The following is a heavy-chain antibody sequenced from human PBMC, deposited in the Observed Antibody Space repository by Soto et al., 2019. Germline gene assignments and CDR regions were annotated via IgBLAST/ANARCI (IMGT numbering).Heavy chain of an antibody. J-gene: IGHJ6*02. V-gene: IGHV4-34*01. D-gene: IGHD3-9*01. CDR3: ARVSDILTGYTYGMDI. CDR1: GGSISSYY. Sequence: PSETLSLTCTVSGGSISSYYWSWIRQPPGTGLEWIGEINHSGSTNYNPSLKSRVTISVDTSKNQFSLKLTSVTAADTAVYYCARVSDILTGYTYGMDIWGQGTTVTV. CDR2: INHSGST.